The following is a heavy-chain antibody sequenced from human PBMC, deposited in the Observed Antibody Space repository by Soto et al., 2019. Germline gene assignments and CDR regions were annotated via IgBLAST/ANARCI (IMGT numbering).Heavy chain of an antibody. D-gene: IGHD6-19*01. CDR2: ISGSGVST. Sequence: EVQLLGSGGGFIQPGGSLRLSCAASGFTFSSYAMSWVRQAPGKGLEWVSGISGSGVSTHYADSVKGRFTISRDNSKNTLYLQINRLRAEDTAAYYCAKEVGYSSGYDYFDYWGQGTLVTVSS. V-gene: IGHV3-23*01. CDR1: GFTFSSYA. CDR3: AKEVGYSSGYDYFDY. J-gene: IGHJ4*02.